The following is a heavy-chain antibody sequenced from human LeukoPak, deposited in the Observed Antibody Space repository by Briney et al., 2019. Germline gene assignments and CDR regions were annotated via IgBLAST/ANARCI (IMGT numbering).Heavy chain of an antibody. CDR1: GFTFSDYY. CDR3: ARDPEWDHLNFDY. CDR2: ISSSGSTI. D-gene: IGHD1-26*01. J-gene: IGHJ4*02. V-gene: IGHV3-11*04. Sequence: GGSLRLSCAASGFTFSDYYMSWIRQAPGKGLEWVSYISSSGSTIYYADSVKGRFTISRDNAKNSLYLQMNSLRAEDTAVYYCARDPEWDHLNFDYWGQGTLVTVSS.